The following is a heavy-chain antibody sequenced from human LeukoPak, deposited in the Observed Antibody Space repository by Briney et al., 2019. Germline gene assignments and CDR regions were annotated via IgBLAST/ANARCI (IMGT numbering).Heavy chain of an antibody. V-gene: IGHV3-23*01. J-gene: IGHJ4*02. CDR3: AKGRNYASASYGDS. Sequence: GGSLRPSCAASGFTFSSYALTWVRQAPGRGLEWVSGISGSGGTTYCADSVKGRFSISRDNSNNALYLQLNSLRAEDTAVYYCAKGRNYASASYGDSWGQGTLVTVSS. CDR2: ISGSGGTT. CDR1: GFTFSSYA. D-gene: IGHD3-10*01.